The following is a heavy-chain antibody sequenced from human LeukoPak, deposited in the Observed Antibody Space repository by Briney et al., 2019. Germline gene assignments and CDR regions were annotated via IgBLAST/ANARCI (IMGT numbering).Heavy chain of an antibody. J-gene: IGHJ5*02. CDR3: ARLIAAAGTADWFDP. Sequence: TPSETLSLTCTVSGGSISGYYWSWIRQRPGKGLERIGYIYYSGSTNYNPSLKSRVTISVDTSKNQFSLKLSSVTAADSAVYYCARLIAAAGTADWFDPWGQGTLVTVSS. CDR2: IYYSGST. D-gene: IGHD6-13*01. CDR1: GGSISGYY. V-gene: IGHV4-59*08.